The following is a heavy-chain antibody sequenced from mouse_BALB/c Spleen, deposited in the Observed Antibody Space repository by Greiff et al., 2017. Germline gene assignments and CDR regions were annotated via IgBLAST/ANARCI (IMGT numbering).Heavy chain of an antibody. CDR2: INPYNDGT. CDR1: GYTFTSYV. D-gene: IGHD2-1*01. V-gene: IGHV1-14*01. CDR3: SRGPYYYGNYGDAMDY. J-gene: IGHJ4*01. Sequence: EVQLQQSGPELVKPGASVKMSCKASGYTFTSYVMYWVKQKPGQGLEWIGYINPYNDGTKYNEKFKGKATLTSDKSSSTAYMELSSLTSEDSAVYYCSRGPYYYGNYGDAMDYWGQGTSVTVSS.